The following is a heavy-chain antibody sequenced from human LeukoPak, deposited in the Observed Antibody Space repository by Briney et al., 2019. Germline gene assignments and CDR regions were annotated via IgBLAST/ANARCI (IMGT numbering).Heavy chain of an antibody. CDR1: GYTFSDYS. Sequence: PGGSLSLSCTASGYTFSDYSVNWVRHVAGKGLEWVSSISSSGTYIFYADSVQGRFTISRDNARNSLFLQMNNLRAEDTALYYGVSGNDPDSVWRTYRLDAFDIWGQGTMVIVSS. CDR2: ISSSGTYI. V-gene: IGHV3-21*01. J-gene: IGHJ3*02. D-gene: IGHD3-16*02. CDR3: VSGNDPDSVWRTYRLDAFDI.